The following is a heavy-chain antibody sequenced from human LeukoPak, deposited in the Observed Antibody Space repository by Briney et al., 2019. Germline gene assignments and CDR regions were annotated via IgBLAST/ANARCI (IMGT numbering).Heavy chain of an antibody. D-gene: IGHD2-21*02. V-gene: IGHV3-23*01. CDR1: GFTFSSYG. CDR2: ISGSGGST. J-gene: IGHJ4*02. CDR3: ARDKLAYCGGDCYSDY. Sequence: GGSLRLSCAASGFTFSSYGMSWVRQAPGKGLEWVSAISGSGGSTYYADSVKGRFTISRDNSKNTLYLQMNSLRADDTAVYYCARDKLAYCGGDCYSDYWGQGTLVTVSS.